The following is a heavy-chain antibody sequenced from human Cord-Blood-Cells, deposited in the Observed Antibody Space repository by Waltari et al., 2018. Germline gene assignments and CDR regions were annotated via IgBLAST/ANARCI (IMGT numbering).Heavy chain of an antibody. CDR2: INHSGST. Sequence: QVQLQQWGAGLLKPSETLSLTCAVYGGSFSGYYWSWTRPPPGKGLEWIGEINHSGSTNYNPSLKSRVTISVDTSKNQFSLKLSSVTAADTAVYYCARGLHGIAARPEGYYFDYWGQGTLVTVSS. CDR3: ARGLHGIAARPEGYYFDY. CDR1: GGSFSGYY. V-gene: IGHV4-34*01. D-gene: IGHD6-6*01. J-gene: IGHJ4*02.